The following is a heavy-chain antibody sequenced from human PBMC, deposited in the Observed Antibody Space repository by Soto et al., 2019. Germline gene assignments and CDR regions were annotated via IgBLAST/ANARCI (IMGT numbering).Heavy chain of an antibody. J-gene: IGHJ5*02. CDR1: GFSLSTSGVG. D-gene: IGHD3-10*01. Sequence: QITLKESGPTLVKPTQTLTLTCTFSGFSLSTSGVGVGWIRQPPGKALEWLALIYWNVDKRYSPSLKSRLTITKDTSKNQVVLTMTNMDPVDTATYYCAPRSVTMVRGVFSDPWGQGTLVTVSS. CDR3: APRSVTMVRGVFSDP. V-gene: IGHV2-5*01. CDR2: IYWNVDK.